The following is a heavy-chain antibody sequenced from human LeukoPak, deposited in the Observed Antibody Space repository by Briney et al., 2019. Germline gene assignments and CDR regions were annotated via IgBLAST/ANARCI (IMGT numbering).Heavy chain of an antibody. Sequence: ASVKVSCMASGYTFTSYGISWVRQAPGQGLEWMGWISAYNGNTNYAQKLQGRVTMTTDTSTSTAYMELRSLRSDDTAVYYCARVSSSGWYYYYGMDVWGQGTTVTVSS. CDR2: ISAYNGNT. D-gene: IGHD6-19*01. J-gene: IGHJ6*02. CDR3: ARVSSSGWYYYYGMDV. CDR1: GYTFTSYG. V-gene: IGHV1-18*01.